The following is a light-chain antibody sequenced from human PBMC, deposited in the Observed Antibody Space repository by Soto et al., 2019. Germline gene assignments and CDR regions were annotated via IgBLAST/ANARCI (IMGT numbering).Light chain of an antibody. CDR3: QQYENWPPVT. V-gene: IGKV3-15*01. Sequence: ETVMTQSPATLSVSLGERATLSCRASQSVNTNLAWYQQKHGQAPRLLIYGASIRATGVPARFSGSGSGTDFTLTISSRQPEDFAVYFCQQYENWPPVTFGGGTKVEIK. CDR2: GAS. CDR1: QSVNTN. J-gene: IGKJ4*01.